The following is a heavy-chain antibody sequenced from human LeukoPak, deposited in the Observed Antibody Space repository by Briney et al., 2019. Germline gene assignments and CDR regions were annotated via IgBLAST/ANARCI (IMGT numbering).Heavy chain of an antibody. J-gene: IGHJ4*02. CDR2: IYPGDSDT. CDR1: GYSFISYW. CDR3: ARGKNYLQLWSLDY. D-gene: IGHD5-18*01. Sequence: GESLKISCKGSGYSFISYWIGWGRQMAGKGLEWMGIIYPGDSDTRYSPSFQSQVTISADKSISTAYLQWSSLKASDTAMYYCARGKNYLQLWSLDYWGQGTLVTVSS. V-gene: IGHV5-51*01.